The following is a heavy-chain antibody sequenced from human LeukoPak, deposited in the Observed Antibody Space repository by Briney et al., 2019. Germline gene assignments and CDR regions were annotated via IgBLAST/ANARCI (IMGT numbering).Heavy chain of an antibody. CDR3: ARLGSPQGYGGNKAFDI. J-gene: IGHJ3*02. Sequence: SETLSLTCTVSGGSIRSSSYYWGCIRQPPGKGLEWIGSIHYNGSTCYNPSLESRVIMSVDTSKNQFSLKLTSVTAADTAVYYCARLGSPQGYGGNKAFDIWGHGTMVTVSS. V-gene: IGHV4-39*07. D-gene: IGHD4-23*01. CDR2: IHYNGST. CDR1: GGSIRSSSYY.